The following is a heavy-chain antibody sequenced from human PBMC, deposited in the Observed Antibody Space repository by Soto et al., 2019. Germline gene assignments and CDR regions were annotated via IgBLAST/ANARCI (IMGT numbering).Heavy chain of an antibody. CDR2: MYSDGTT. CDR3: GLLSI. CDR1: GFTVSSNY. J-gene: IGHJ4*02. D-gene: IGHD6-6*01. V-gene: IGHV3-53*01. Sequence: GGSLRLSCSASGFTVSSNYMNCVRQAPGKGLEWVSIMYSDGTTSYADSVKGRFNISRDNFKNTLHLQMNSLRDEEMAVYYCGLLSIWGQGTLVTVS.